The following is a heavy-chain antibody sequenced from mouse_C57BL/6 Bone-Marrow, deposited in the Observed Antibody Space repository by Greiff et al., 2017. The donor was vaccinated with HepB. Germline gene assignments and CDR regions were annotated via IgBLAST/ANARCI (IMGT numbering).Heavy chain of an antibody. Sequence: EVKLQESGPELVKPGASVKIPCKASGYTFTDYNMDWVKQSHGKSLEWIGDINPNNGGTIYNQKFKGKATLTVDKSSSTAYMELRSLTSEDTAVYYCARRASRGDYAMDYWGQGTSVTVSS. V-gene: IGHV1-18*01. CDR2: INPNNGGT. D-gene: IGHD3-1*01. CDR3: ARRASRGDYAMDY. J-gene: IGHJ4*01. CDR1: GYTFTDYN.